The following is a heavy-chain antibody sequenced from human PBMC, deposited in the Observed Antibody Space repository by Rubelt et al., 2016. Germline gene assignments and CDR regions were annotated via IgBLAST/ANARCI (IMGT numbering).Heavy chain of an antibody. CDR2: IHHIGTT. V-gene: IGHV4-38-2*02. CDR1: GYSINSGHY. J-gene: IGHJ4*02. CDR3: ARRYISSGYFDY. D-gene: IGHD6-6*01. Sequence: QVQLQESGPGLVKSSETLSLTCNVSGYSINSGHYWAWIRQPPGKGLEYIGSIHHIGTTYYNPSLKSRVTISRDTSKNQFSLNLSSVTAADTAVYYCARRYISSGYFDYWGQGTLVTVSS.